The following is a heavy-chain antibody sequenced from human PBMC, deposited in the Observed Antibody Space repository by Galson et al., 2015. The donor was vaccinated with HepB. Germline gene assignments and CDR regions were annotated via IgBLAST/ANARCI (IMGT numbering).Heavy chain of an antibody. CDR1: GFTFSSYA. J-gene: IGHJ3*02. CDR3: AGEWDDYGDYGAFDI. D-gene: IGHD4-17*01. Sequence: SLRLSCAASGFTFSSYAMHWVRQAPGKGLEWVAVISYDGSNKYYADSVKGRFTISRDNSKNTLYLQMNSLRAEDTAVYYCAGEWDDYGDYGAFDIWGQGTMVTVSS. CDR2: ISYDGSNK. V-gene: IGHV3-30-3*01.